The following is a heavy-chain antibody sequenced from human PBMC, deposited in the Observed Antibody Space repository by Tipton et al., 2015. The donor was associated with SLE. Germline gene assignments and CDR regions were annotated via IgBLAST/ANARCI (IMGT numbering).Heavy chain of an antibody. D-gene: IGHD6-19*01. J-gene: IGHJ4*02. V-gene: IGHV3-30*02. Sequence: SLRLSCAASRFTFSNFGMHWVRQAPGKGLEWVAFIRFDAPIKYYANSVKGRFTVSRDTSKNTLSLQMNSLGAEDTAVYYCARVGGGWYTGDYWGQGTLVTVSS. CDR1: RFTFSNFG. CDR3: ARVGGGWYTGDY. CDR2: IRFDAPIK.